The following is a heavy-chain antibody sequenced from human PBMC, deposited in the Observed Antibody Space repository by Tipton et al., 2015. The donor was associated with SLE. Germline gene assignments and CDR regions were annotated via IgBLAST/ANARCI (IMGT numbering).Heavy chain of an antibody. J-gene: IGHJ6*02. CDR2: IYTSGST. Sequence: TLSLTCTVSGGSISSGSYYWSWIRQPAGKGLEWIGCIYTSGSTNYNPSLKSRVTISVDTSKNQFSLKLSSVTAADTAVYYCARGSRGVGFDVWGHGTTVIVSS. D-gene: IGHD3-10*01. CDR1: GGSISSGSYY. V-gene: IGHV4-61*02. CDR3: ARGSRGVGFDV.